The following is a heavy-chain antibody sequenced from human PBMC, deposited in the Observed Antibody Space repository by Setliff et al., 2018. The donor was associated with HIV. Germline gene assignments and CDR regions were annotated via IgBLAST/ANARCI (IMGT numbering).Heavy chain of an antibody. CDR3: ASSAGAVPTTAPYGDYYYFYMDV. J-gene: IGHJ6*03. Sequence: GASVKVSCKASGYTFNNYGISWVRQAPGQGLEWMGWINTHSGYTNYAQNVQGRVTVTMDTSTNTVYMELYSLTSEDTAIYYCASSAGAVPTTAPYGDYYYFYMDVWGKGTTVTVSS. V-gene: IGHV1-18*01. CDR1: GYTFNNYG. D-gene: IGHD1-1*01. CDR2: INTHSGYT.